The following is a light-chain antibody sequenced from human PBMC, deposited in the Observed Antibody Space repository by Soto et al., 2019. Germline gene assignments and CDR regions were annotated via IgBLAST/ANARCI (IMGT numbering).Light chain of an antibody. V-gene: IGKV1-5*01. Sequence: DIQMTQSPSTLSASVGDKVTISCRASQTISNWLAWYQQKPGKAPKLPIYDASSLESGVPSRFSGSGSGTEFTLTISSLQPDDFATYYCQQYNSYSGTFGQGTKVDIK. CDR2: DAS. CDR1: QTISNW. J-gene: IGKJ1*01. CDR3: QQYNSYSGT.